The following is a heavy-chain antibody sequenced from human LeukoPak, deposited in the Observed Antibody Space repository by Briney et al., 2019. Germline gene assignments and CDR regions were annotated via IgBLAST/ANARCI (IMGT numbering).Heavy chain of an antibody. CDR1: GGSISSGGDY. D-gene: IGHD3-10*01. CDR2: IYTSGST. Sequence: SETLSLTCTVSGGSISSGGDYWTWIRQPAGKQLEWIGLIYTSGSTNYNPSLKSRVTISIDTSKNQFSLKLNSVTAADTAEYYCARDFRPWVQGALVTVSS. V-gene: IGHV4-61*02. CDR3: ARDFRP. J-gene: IGHJ5*02.